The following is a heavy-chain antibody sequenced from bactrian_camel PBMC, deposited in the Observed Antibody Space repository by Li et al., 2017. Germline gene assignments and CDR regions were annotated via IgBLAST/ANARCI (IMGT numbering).Heavy chain of an antibody. V-gene: IGHV3S40*01. CDR2: INESGWKT. J-gene: IGHJ6*01. Sequence: DVQLVESGGGLVQPGGSLRLSCAASGLDFSRWYMAWVRQTPGKGLEWVGEINESGWKTWYADSVKGRFTISRGNAQTTMYLQMSSLEPEDTAMYYCAARRSFLVNCFLAVDNFADWGQGTQVTVS. CDR1: GLDFSRWY. CDR3: AARRSFLVNCFLAVDNFAD. D-gene: IGHD7*01.